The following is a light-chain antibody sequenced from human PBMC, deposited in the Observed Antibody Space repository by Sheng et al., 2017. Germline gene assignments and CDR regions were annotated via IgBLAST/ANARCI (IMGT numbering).Light chain of an antibody. J-gene: IGKJ4*01. CDR2: AAS. CDR1: QSISSY. CDR3: QQSYSTPLT. V-gene: IGKV1-39*01. Sequence: DIQMTQSPSSLSASVGDRVTITCRASQSISSYLNWYQQKPGKAPKLLIYAASSLQSGVPSRFSGIGSGTDFTLTISSLQPEDFATYYCQQSYSTPLTFGGGTKVEI.